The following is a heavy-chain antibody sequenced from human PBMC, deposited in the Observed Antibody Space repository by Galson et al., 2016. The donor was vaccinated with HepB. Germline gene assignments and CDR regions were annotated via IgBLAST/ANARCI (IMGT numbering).Heavy chain of an antibody. J-gene: IGHJ6*02. Sequence: SLRLSCAASGFSFNAHAMHWVRQVPGKGLEWVSSITRHGVARYYAASVQGRFTISRDNTGNFLHLQMTGLRVGDTAVYYCARQHVVQFFQRFATPAYYTYGIDVWGQGATVTVSS. V-gene: IGHV3-43*02. D-gene: IGHD3-10*01. CDR3: ARQHVVQFFQRFATPAYYTYGIDV. CDR2: ITRHGVAR. CDR1: GFSFNAHA.